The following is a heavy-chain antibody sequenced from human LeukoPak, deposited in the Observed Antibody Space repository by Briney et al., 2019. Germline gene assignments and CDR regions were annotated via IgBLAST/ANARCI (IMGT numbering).Heavy chain of an antibody. D-gene: IGHD2-15*01. J-gene: IGHJ4*02. CDR3: ARYCSGVSCYSGYDY. CDR2: ISTNGGGT. CDR1: GFTFSTYA. Sequence: PGGSLRLSCAASGFTFSTYAMHWVRQTPGKGLEYVSAISTNGGGTYYANSVKGRFTISRDNSKNTLYLQMGSLRAEDMAVYYCARYCSGVSCYSGYDYWGQGTLGTVSS. V-gene: IGHV3-64*01.